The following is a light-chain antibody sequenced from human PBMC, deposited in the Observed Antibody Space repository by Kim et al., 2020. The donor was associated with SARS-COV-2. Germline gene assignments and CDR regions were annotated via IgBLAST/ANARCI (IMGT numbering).Light chain of an antibody. CDR3: ASWDDSLGGWV. CDR2: SNT. Sequence: QSVLTQPPSASGTPGQRITISCSGSSSDIGSNTVNWYQQFPGSTPTLLIYSNTQRPSGVPDRFSGSKSGTSASLAITELQSEDEADYYCASWDDSLGGWVFGGGTQLTVL. V-gene: IGLV1-44*01. J-gene: IGLJ3*02. CDR1: SSDIGSNT.